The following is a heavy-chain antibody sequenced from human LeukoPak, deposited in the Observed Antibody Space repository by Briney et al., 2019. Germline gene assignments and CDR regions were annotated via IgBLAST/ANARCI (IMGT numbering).Heavy chain of an antibody. D-gene: IGHD1-1*01. V-gene: IGHV3-33*01. J-gene: IGHJ5*02. CDR3: ARDRAPGTRPTGWFDP. Sequence: PGESLRLSCAASGFTFSSYGMHWVRQAPGKGLEWVAVIWYDGSNKYYADPVKGRFTISRDNSKNTLYLQTNSLRAEDTAVYYCARDRAPGTRPTGWFDPWGQGTLVTVSS. CDR2: IWYDGSNK. CDR1: GFTFSSYG.